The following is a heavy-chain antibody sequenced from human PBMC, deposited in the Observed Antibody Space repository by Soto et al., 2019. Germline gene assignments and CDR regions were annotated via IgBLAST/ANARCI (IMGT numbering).Heavy chain of an antibody. V-gene: IGHV3-49*03. CDR3: TRDKEGSTYYYGSGSYYKGEDY. D-gene: IGHD3-10*01. Sequence: GGSLRLSCTASGFTFGDYAMSWFRQAPGKGLEWVGFIRSKAYGGTTEYAASVKGRFTISRDDSKSIAYLQMNSLKTEDTAVYYCTRDKEGSTYYYGSGSYYKGEDYWGQGTLVTVSS. J-gene: IGHJ4*02. CDR2: IRSKAYGGTT. CDR1: GFTFGDYA.